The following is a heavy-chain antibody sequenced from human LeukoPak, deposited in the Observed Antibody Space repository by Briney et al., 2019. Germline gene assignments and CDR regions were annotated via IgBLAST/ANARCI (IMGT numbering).Heavy chain of an antibody. V-gene: IGHV4-31*03. D-gene: IGHD2-2*01. CDR2: IYYSGST. CDR3: AREGPEVVPAAMHYYYGMDV. CDR1: GGSISSGGYY. J-gene: IGHJ6*04. Sequence: SETLSLTCTVSGGSISSGGYYWSWIRQHPGTGLEWIGYIYYSGSTYYNPSLKSRVTISVDTSKNQFSLKLSSVTAADTAVYYCAREGPEVVPAAMHYYYGMDVWGKGTTVTVSS.